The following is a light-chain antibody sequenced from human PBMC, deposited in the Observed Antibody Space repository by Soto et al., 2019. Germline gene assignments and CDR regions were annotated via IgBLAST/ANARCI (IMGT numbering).Light chain of an antibody. Sequence: QSVLTQPPSVSAAPGQKVTISCSGSSSNIGSNYVSWYQQLPGTAPKLLIYDNDKRPSGIPDRFSGSKSGTSATLCITGLQTGDEADYYCGTWDSSLTSNCVFGGGTKLTVL. CDR1: SSNIGSNY. J-gene: IGLJ3*02. CDR3: GTWDSSLTSNCV. CDR2: DND. V-gene: IGLV1-51*01.